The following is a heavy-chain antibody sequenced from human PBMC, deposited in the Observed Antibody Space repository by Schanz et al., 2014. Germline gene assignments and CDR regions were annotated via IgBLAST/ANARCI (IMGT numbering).Heavy chain of an antibody. CDR1: GYTFTSYG. D-gene: IGHD2-8*02. CDR2: ISPYNGNT. Sequence: QVQLVQSGAEVKKPGASVKVSCKASGYTFTSYGISWVRQAPGQGLEWMGWISPYNGNTNYAQKLQGRVTMTADTTTSSAYMDLRHLRSDDAAMSDCESMWGYRTATACQILAVLDVWGQGTMVAGSS. CDR3: ESMWGYRTATACQILAVLDV. J-gene: IGHJ3*01. V-gene: IGHV1-18*01.